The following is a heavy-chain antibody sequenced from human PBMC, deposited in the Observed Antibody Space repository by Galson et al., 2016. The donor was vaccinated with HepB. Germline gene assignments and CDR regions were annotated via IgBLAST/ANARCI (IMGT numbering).Heavy chain of an antibody. J-gene: IGHJ6*02. CDR2: ISGSGGST. Sequence: SLRLSCAASGFTLSSYAMSWVRQAPGKGLEWVSAISGSGGSTYYADSVKGRFTISRDNSKNTLYLQMNSLRAEDTAVYYCAKRMATMDYGMDVWGQGTTVTVSS. CDR1: GFTLSSYA. D-gene: IGHD5-24*01. CDR3: AKRMATMDYGMDV. V-gene: IGHV3-23*01.